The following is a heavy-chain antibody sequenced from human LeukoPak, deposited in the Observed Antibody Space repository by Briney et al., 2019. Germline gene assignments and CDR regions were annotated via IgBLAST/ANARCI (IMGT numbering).Heavy chain of an antibody. D-gene: IGHD1-1*01. CDR3: AKAVWNDGAFDI. V-gene: IGHV1-8*01. CDR2: MNPNSGNT. Sequence: ASVKVSCKASGYTFTSYDINWVRQATGQGLEWMGWMNPNSGNTGYAQKFQGRVTMTRNTSISTAYMELSSLRAEDTAVYYCAKAVWNDGAFDIWGQGTMVTVSS. J-gene: IGHJ3*02. CDR1: GYTFTSYD.